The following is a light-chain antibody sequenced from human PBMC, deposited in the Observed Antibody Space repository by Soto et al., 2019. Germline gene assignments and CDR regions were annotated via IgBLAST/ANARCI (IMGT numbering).Light chain of an antibody. CDR3: QQSYSTLLRT. CDR1: QSISSY. J-gene: IGKJ1*01. CDR2: AAS. Sequence: DIPMTQSPSSLSASVGDRVTITCRASQSISSYLNWYQQKPGKAPKLLIYAASSLQSGVPSRFSGSGSGTDFTLTISSLQPEDFATYYCQQSYSTLLRTFGQGTKVEIK. V-gene: IGKV1-39*01.